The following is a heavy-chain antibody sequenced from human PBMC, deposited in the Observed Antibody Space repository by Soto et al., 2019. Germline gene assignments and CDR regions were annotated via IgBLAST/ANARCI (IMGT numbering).Heavy chain of an antibody. CDR1: GGSISSNNW. D-gene: IGHD2-2*01. Sequence: QVQLQESGPGLVKPSGTLSLTCAVSGGSISSNNWWSWVRQAPGPGLEWIGDIFHSESTNYNPSLRSRVTISVYKSKNQVSLKLSSVTAADTAMYYCARLFCSSASCLTPSWFDPWGQGTLVTVSS. J-gene: IGHJ5*02. CDR3: ARLFCSSASCLTPSWFDP. V-gene: IGHV4-4*02. CDR2: IFHSEST.